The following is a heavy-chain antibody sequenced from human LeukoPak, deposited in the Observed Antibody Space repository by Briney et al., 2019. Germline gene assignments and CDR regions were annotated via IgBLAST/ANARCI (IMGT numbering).Heavy chain of an antibody. CDR3: ARVTRAAFDI. Sequence: GGSLRLSCAVSGFTFSTYSMNWARQAPGKGLEWVAYISGGSSTIYYADSVKGRFTISRDNAKNSLYLQMNSLRAEDTAVYYCARVTRAAFDIWGQGTMVTVSS. V-gene: IGHV3-48*04. CDR2: ISGGSSTI. D-gene: IGHD7-27*01. CDR1: GFTFSTYS. J-gene: IGHJ3*02.